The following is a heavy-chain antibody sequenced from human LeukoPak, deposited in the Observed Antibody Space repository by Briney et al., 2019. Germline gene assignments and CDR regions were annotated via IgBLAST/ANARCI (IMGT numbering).Heavy chain of an antibody. Sequence: GGSLRLSCAASGVTFRRYTMNWIRQPPGKGLEWVSSISNARDYIYYPDSVRGGSTISRDNPKDSPYLQMNSLRVQDTPIYFLARDLVTVVRELSDTTEGGEGGLVTV. D-gene: IGHD3-10*01. J-gene: IGHJ1*01. V-gene: IGHV3-21*01. CDR3: ARDLVTVVRELSDTTE. CDR1: GVTFRRYT. CDR2: ISNARDYI.